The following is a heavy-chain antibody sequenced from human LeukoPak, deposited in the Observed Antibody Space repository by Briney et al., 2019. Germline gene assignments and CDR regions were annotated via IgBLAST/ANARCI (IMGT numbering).Heavy chain of an antibody. CDR2: IYYSGST. V-gene: IGHV4-61*01. D-gene: IGHD4-17*01. CDR1: GGSVSSGSFY. Sequence: SETLSLTCTVSGGSVSSGSFYWSWIRQPPGKGLEWIGYIYYSGSTNYNPSLKSRVTISVDTSKNQFSLKLSSVTAADTAEYYCARVVTTGTYFDYWGQGTLVTVSS. J-gene: IGHJ4*02. CDR3: ARVVTTGTYFDY.